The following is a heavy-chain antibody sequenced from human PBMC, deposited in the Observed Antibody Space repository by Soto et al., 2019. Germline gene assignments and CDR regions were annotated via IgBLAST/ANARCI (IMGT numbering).Heavy chain of an antibody. CDR2: ISGSGGST. J-gene: IGHJ3*02. V-gene: IGHV3-23*01. CDR1: GFTFSSYA. CDR3: AKEQEYCGGDCYPDAFDI. Sequence: EVQLLESGGGLVQPGGSLRLSCAASGFTFSSYAMSWVRQAPGKGLEWVSAISGSGGSTYYADSVKGRFTISRDNSKNTLYLTMNSLRAEDTAVYYCAKEQEYCGGDCYPDAFDIWGQGTMVTVSS. D-gene: IGHD2-21*02.